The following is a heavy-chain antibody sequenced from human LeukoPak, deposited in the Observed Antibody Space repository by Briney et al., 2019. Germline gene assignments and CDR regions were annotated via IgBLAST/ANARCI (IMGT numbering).Heavy chain of an antibody. Sequence: GGSLRLSCAASGFTFTSHAMIWVRQAPGKGLEWVSAFSGSGGSGGSTYYADSVKGRFTISRENSKNTLYLQMNSLRAEDTAVYYCARDRAAADLDYWGQGTLVTVSS. D-gene: IGHD6-13*01. CDR1: GFTFTSHA. CDR2: FSGSGGSGGST. V-gene: IGHV3-23*01. CDR3: ARDRAAADLDY. J-gene: IGHJ4*02.